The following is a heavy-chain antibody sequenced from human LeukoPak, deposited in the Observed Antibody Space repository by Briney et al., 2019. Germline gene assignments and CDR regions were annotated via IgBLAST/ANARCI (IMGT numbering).Heavy chain of an antibody. Sequence: GRSLRLSCAASGFTFDDHAMHWVRQAPGKGLEWVSGISWNSGSIGYADSVKGRFTISRDNAKNSLYLQMNSLRAEDTAMYYCAKDMRYDSSGYYFDDWGQGTLVTVSS. V-gene: IGHV3-9*01. CDR3: AKDMRYDSSGYYFDD. D-gene: IGHD3-22*01. CDR2: ISWNSGSI. CDR1: GFTFDDHA. J-gene: IGHJ4*02.